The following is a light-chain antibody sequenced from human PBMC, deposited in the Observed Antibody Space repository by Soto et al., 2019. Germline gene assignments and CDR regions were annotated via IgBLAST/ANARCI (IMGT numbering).Light chain of an antibody. J-gene: IGKJ5*01. Sequence: EIVLTQSPGTLSLSPGERATLSCRADQSVSSNFLAWYQQKPGQAHRLLIYGASSRDTGIPHRFSGSGSGTDFTLIISSLVPEDFAVYYCQQYGSSPITFGQGTRWRL. CDR3: QQYGSSPIT. CDR2: GAS. V-gene: IGKV3-20*01. CDR1: QSVSSNF.